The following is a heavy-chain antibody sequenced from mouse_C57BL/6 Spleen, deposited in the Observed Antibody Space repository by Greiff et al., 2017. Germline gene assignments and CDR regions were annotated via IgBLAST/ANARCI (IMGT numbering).Heavy chain of an antibody. J-gene: IGHJ4*01. CDR1: GYTFTDYY. V-gene: IGHV1-84*01. D-gene: IGHD2-4*01. CDR3: ARSYDYDLYYAMDY. Sequence: VQLQQSGPELVQPGASVKISCKASGYTFTDYYINWVKQRPGQGLEWIGVIYPGSGNTKYNEKFKGKATLTVDTSSSTAYMQLSSLTSEDSAVYFCARSYDYDLYYAMDYWGQGTSVTVSS. CDR2: IYPGSGNT.